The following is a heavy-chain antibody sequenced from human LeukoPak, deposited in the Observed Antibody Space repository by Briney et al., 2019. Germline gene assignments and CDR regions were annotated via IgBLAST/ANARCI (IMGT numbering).Heavy chain of an antibody. CDR3: ARTVCSGGSCSHDY. CDR2: IDTASNT. J-gene: IGHJ4*02. Sequence: GGSLRLSCAASGFTFRRYSINWVLQAPEKGLECVSSIDTASNTFYADSVKGRFTVSRDNAKNSLDLQMNSLRAEDTAVYYCARTVCSGGSCSHDYWGQGTLVTVSS. V-gene: IGHV3-21*01. CDR1: GFTFRRYS. D-gene: IGHD2-15*01.